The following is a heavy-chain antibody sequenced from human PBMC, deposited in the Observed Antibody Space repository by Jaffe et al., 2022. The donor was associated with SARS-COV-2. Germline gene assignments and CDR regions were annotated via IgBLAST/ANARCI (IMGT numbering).Heavy chain of an antibody. CDR1: GFTFSSYS. CDR3: ARDPPPDFWSGYGGAANYYYYGMDV. CDR2: ISSSSSTI. D-gene: IGHD3-3*01. Sequence: EVQLVESGGGLVQPGGSLRLSCAASGFTFSSYSMNWVRQAPGKGLEWVSYISSSSSTIYYADSVKGRFTISRDNAKNSLYLQMNSLRDEDTAVYYCARDPPPDFWSGYGGAANYYYYGMDVWGQGTTVTVSS. V-gene: IGHV3-48*02. J-gene: IGHJ6*02.